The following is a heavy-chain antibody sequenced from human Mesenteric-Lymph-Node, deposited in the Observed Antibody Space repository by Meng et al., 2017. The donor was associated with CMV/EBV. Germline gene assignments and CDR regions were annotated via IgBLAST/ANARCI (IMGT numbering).Heavy chain of an antibody. CDR3: ARDRTAMVLYYFDY. Sequence: SETLSLTCTVSGGSISSYNYYWGWIRQSPGKGLEWIGSIYYSGLTSYNPSLKSRVIITVDTSKNQFSLKLSSVTAADTAVYYCARDRTAMVLYYFDYWGQGTLVTVSS. D-gene: IGHD5-18*01. CDR1: GGSISSYNYY. V-gene: IGHV4-39*07. CDR2: IYYSGLT. J-gene: IGHJ4*02.